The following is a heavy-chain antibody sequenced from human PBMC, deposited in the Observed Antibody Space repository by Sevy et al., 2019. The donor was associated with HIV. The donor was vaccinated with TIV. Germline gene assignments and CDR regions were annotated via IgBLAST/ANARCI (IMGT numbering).Heavy chain of an antibody. CDR3: AREGWAVAGTFAFDY. V-gene: IGHV4-59*01. Sequence: SETLSLTCTVSGGSISSYYWSWIRQPPGKGLEWIGDIYYSGSTNYNPSLKSRVTISVDTSKNQFSLKLSSVTAADTAVYYCAREGWAVAGTFAFDYWGQGTLVTVSS. J-gene: IGHJ4*02. D-gene: IGHD6-19*01. CDR2: IYYSGST. CDR1: GGSISSYY.